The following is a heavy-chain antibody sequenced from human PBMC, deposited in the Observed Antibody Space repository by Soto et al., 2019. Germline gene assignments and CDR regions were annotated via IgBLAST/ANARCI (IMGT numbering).Heavy chain of an antibody. CDR1: GWSFRFYY. CDR3: VRRYGLGSPNWFDP. CDR2: INHSGNP. J-gene: IGHJ5*02. Sequence: TLSHTSDVYGWSFRFYYSSWLRPPPGKGLEWIGEINHSGNPLYNPSLQSRVTISVDTFKNQFTLNLRSLTAADTAVYYCVRRYGLGSPNWFDPWGQGTLVTVSS. D-gene: IGHD3-10*01. V-gene: IGHV4-34*01.